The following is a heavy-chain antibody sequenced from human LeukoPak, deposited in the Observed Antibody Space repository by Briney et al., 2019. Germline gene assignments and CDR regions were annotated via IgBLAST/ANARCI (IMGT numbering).Heavy chain of an antibody. V-gene: IGHV4-38-2*02. D-gene: IGHD6-13*01. CDR1: GYSIISAYY. Sequence: SETLSLTCTVSGYSIISAYYWGWIRQPPGQGLEWIGNIHHSGTTYYNPSLKSRVTLSVDTSNNHLSLKVGSVTAADTAVCYCTRDASSSWSWFDPWGQGTPVTVSS. CDR3: TRDASSSWSWFDP. J-gene: IGHJ5*02. CDR2: IHHSGTT.